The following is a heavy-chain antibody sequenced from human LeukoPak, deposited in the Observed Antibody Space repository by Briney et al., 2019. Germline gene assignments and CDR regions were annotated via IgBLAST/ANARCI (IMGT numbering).Heavy chain of an antibody. CDR1: GFTFSSYG. V-gene: IGHV3-30*02. J-gene: IGHJ4*02. Sequence: PGGFLRLSCAASGFTFSSYGMHWIRQAPGKGLEWVAFVRNDGSITYNADSVKGRFTISRDNSKNTLYLQMNSLRADDTAVYYCAKDTPLCYFDYWGQGTLVTVSS. CDR2: VRNDGSIT. D-gene: IGHD3-16*01. CDR3: AKDTPLCYFDY.